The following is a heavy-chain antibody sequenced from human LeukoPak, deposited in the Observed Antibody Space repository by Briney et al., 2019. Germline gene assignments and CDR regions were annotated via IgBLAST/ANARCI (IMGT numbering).Heavy chain of an antibody. V-gene: IGHV1-69*04. Sequence: EASVKVSCKASGGTFSSYGINWVRQAPGQGLEWMGRIIPILGITDYALKFQGRVTITADKSTSTAYMELTSLTSEDTAIYYCARALGGGDLAAHAHWGQGSLVTVTS. D-gene: IGHD2-2*01. CDR3: ARALGGGDLAAHAH. CDR1: GGTFSSYG. J-gene: IGHJ4*02. CDR2: IIPILGIT.